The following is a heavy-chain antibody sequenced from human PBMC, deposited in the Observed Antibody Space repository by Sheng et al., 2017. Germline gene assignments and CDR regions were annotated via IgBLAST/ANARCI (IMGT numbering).Heavy chain of an antibody. V-gene: IGHV4-34*01. CDR1: GGSFTNYY. CDR2: INHSGTA. J-gene: IGHJ5*02. CDR3: ARGAYCSGGSCHSTRFDP. D-gene: IGHD2-15*01. Sequence: QVQLQQWGAGLLKPSGTLSLTCAVYGGSFTNYYWTWIRQPPGKGLEWIGEINHSGTANYHPTLKSRVTISVDTPKNQFSLKLSSVTAADTAVYYCARGAYCSGGSCHSTRFDPWGQGTPVTVSS.